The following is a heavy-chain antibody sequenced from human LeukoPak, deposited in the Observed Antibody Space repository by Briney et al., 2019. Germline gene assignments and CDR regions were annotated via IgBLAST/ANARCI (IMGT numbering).Heavy chain of an antibody. CDR3: ARVQRGIAVALDY. J-gene: IGHJ4*02. D-gene: IGHD6-19*01. CDR1: GFTFSTYW. Sequence: GGSLRLSCAASGFTFSTYWMTWVRQAPGKGLEWVGNIKGDGSEKYYVDSVKGRFTISRDNVKNLLYLQMNSLRAEDTAVYYCARVQRGIAVALDYWGQGTLATVSS. V-gene: IGHV3-7*04. CDR2: IKGDGSEK.